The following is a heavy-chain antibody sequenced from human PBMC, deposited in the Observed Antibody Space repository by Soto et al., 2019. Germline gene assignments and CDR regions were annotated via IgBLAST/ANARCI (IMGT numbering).Heavy chain of an antibody. CDR2: ISYDGINK. CDR1: GFTFNTYG. Sequence: QVQLVESGGGVVQPGRSLGLSCAASGFTFNTYGMHWVRQAPGQGLEWVAAISYDGINKYYVDSVKGRFTISRDNSTNTLYVQMNSLRAEDTALYYCARSPQPTRGIHWYFDLWGRGILVTVSS. D-gene: IGHD1-26*01. V-gene: IGHV3-30*03. CDR3: ARSPQPTRGIHWYFDL. J-gene: IGHJ2*01.